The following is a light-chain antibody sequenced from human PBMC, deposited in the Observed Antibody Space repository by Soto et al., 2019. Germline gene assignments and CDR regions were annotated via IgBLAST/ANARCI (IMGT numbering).Light chain of an antibody. CDR2: AAS. CDR3: QHYTQWPRFT. V-gene: IGKV1-9*01. J-gene: IGKJ2*01. CDR1: QVIRNY. Sequence: DIQLTQSPSLLSASVEDRVTITCRASQVIRNYLAWYQQKPGKVPNLLIYAASTLQSGVPSRFSGSGSGTEFTLTVSSLQSEDVGVYFCQHYTQWPRFTFGQGTRLEIK.